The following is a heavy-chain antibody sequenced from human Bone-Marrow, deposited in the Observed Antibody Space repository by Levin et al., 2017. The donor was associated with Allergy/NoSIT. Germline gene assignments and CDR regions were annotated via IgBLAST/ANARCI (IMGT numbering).Heavy chain of an antibody. CDR3: ARGGSGSPPGLFGY. CDR1: GFTFSSYS. J-gene: IGHJ4*02. CDR2: ISSSSSYI. D-gene: IGHD1-26*01. Sequence: GGSLRLSCAASGFTFSSYSMNWVRQAPGKGLEWVSSISSSSSYIYYADSVKGRFTISRDNAKNSLYLQMNSLRAEDTAVYYCARGGSGSPPGLFGYWGQGTLVTVSS. V-gene: IGHV3-21*01.